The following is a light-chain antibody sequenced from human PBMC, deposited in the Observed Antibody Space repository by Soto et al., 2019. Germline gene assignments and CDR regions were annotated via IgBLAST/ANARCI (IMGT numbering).Light chain of an antibody. V-gene: IGKV1-5*03. CDR2: KAS. CDR1: QSISNW. Sequence: DIQMTQSPSTPSASVGDRVAITCRASQSISNWLAWYQQKPGKAPKLLIYKASSLESGVPSRFGGSGSGTEFTLTISSLQPDDFATYYCQHYNSYSTFGQGTKVEIK. CDR3: QHYNSYST. J-gene: IGKJ1*01.